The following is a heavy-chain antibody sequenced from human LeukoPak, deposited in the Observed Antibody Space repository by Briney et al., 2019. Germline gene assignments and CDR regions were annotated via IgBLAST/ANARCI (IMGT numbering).Heavy chain of an antibody. V-gene: IGHV4-59*01. CDR3: ARVGSSSSFGY. Sequence: SETLSLTCTVSGGSISSYYWSWIRQPPGKGLEWIGYIYYSGSTNYNPALKSRVTISVDTSKNQFSLKLSSVTAADTAVYYCARVGSSSSFGYWGQVTLVTVSS. D-gene: IGHD6-6*01. J-gene: IGHJ4*02. CDR1: GGSISSYY. CDR2: IYYSGST.